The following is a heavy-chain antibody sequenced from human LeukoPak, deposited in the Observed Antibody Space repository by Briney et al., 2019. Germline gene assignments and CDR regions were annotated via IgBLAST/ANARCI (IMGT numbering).Heavy chain of an antibody. J-gene: IGHJ4*02. CDR2: IYYSGST. CDR3: ARRGRSSWAS. D-gene: IGHD6-13*01. CDR1: GGSISSSSYY. Sequence: SETLSLTCTVSGGSISSSSYYWGWIRQPPGKGLEWIGSIYYSGSTNYNPALKSRVTISVDTSKNQFSLKLSSVTAADTAVYYCARRGRSSWASWGQGTLVTVSS. V-gene: IGHV4-39*07.